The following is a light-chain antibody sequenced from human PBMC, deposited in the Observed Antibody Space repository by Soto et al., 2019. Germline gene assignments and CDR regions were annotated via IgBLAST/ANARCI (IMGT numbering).Light chain of an antibody. V-gene: IGLV1-40*01. CDR3: QSYDSNLGGSV. Sequence: QSVLTQPPSVSGAPGQRVTISCTGSSSNIGAGYDVHWYQHLPGTGPKLLIYGNSDRPSGVPDRFSGSKSGTSASLAITGLQADDEGDYYCQSYDSNLGGSVFGGGTKLTVL. J-gene: IGLJ2*01. CDR2: GNS. CDR1: SSNIGAGYD.